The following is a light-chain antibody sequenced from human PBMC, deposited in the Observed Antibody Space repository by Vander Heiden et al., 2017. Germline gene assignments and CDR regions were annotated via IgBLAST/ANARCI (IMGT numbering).Light chain of an antibody. V-gene: IGKV3-11*01. CDR1: QSVSSY. CDR2: DAS. CDR3: QQRSNWQT. Sequence: EIVLTQSPATLSLSPGERATLSCRASQSVSSYLAWYQQKPGQAPRLLIYDASNRATGIPDRFSGSGSGTDFTLTISSLEPEDFAVYYCQQRSNWQTFGQGTKVEIK. J-gene: IGKJ1*01.